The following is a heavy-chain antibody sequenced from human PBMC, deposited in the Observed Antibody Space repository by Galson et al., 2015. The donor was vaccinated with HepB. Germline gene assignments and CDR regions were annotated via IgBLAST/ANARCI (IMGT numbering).Heavy chain of an antibody. CDR1: GFTFSSYG. J-gene: IGHJ3*02. V-gene: IGHV3-33*01. D-gene: IGHD3-3*01. CDR2: IWYDGSNK. Sequence: SLRLSCAASGFTFSSYGMHWVRQAPGKGLEWVAVIWYDGSNKYYADSVRGRFTISRDNSKNTLYLQMNSLRAEDTAVYYCARDPSYYDFWSGYSLNTDAFDIWGQGTMVTVSS. CDR3: ARDPSYYDFWSGYSLNTDAFDI.